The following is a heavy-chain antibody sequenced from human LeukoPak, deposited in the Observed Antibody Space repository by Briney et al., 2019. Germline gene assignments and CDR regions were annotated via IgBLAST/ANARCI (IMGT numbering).Heavy chain of an antibody. CDR2: ISAYNGNT. CDR1: GYTFTSYG. Sequence: GASVKVSCKASGYTFTSYGISWVRQAPGQGLEWMGWISAYNGNTNYAQKLQGRVTMTTDTSTSTAYMELRSLRSDDTAVYYCARGLCSGGSCQSDFDYWGQGTLVTVSS. D-gene: IGHD2-15*01. J-gene: IGHJ4*02. CDR3: ARGLCSGGSCQSDFDY. V-gene: IGHV1-18*01.